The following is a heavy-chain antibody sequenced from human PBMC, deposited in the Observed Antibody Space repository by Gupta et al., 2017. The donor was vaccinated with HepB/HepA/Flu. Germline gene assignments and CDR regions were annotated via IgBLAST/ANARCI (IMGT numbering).Heavy chain of an antibody. J-gene: IGHJ5*01. Sequence: EVQLVESGGGLVQPGRSLRLSCAASGFTFDDYARHWVRQAPGKGLEWVASISWKSDDLRYAEPVKGRFTVSRDNTRNSLYLRMDSLRPEDTAIYFCAKDKFAGLTLPHGSFDSWGPGILVTVSS. CDR1: GFTFDDYA. CDR3: AKDKFAGLTLPHGSFDS. CDR2: ISWKSDDL. V-gene: IGHV3-9*01. D-gene: IGHD3-16*01.